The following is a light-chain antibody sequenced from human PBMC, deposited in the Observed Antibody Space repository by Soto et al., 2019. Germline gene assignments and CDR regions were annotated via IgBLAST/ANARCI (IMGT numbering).Light chain of an antibody. J-gene: IGLJ1*01. CDR3: TSFTSINSLV. Sequence: SALTYPASVSGAPGQSITSACTGPSNGVVDYNYVSWYQQHPGEAPRLLIPEFTNRPSGVSNRFSGSKSGNMASLTISGLQAEDEADYYCTSFTSINSLVFGDGTKVTVL. V-gene: IGLV2-14*01. CDR2: EFT. CDR1: SNGVVDYNY.